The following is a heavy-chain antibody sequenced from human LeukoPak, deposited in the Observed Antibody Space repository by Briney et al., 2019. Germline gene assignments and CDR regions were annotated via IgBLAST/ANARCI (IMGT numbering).Heavy chain of an antibody. V-gene: IGHV3-23*01. J-gene: IGHJ4*02. D-gene: IGHD6-13*01. Sequence: GGSLRLSCAASGFTFSSYAMNWVRQAPGKGLEWVSVISGGGDITYYADSVKGRFTISRDNSKNTLYLQMNSLRADDTAVYYSAKSGASSWYYFDYWGQGTLVTVSS. CDR3: AKSGASSWYYFDY. CDR2: ISGGGDIT. CDR1: GFTFSSYA.